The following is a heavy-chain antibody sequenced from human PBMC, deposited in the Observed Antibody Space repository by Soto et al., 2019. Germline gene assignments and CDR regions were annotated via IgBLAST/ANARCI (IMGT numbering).Heavy chain of an antibody. J-gene: IGHJ5*02. CDR1: GGSISTDSYY. V-gene: IGHV4-39*01. CDR3: ARHWGFAAAGSRFDP. D-gene: IGHD6-13*01. Sequence: SETLSLTCTVSGGSISTDSYYWGWVRQSPGKGLEWIGSIFYSGNTYYSPSLKSRVTISVDLSNNQFSLRLSSVTAADTALYYCARHWGFAAAGSRFDPWGLGTLVT. CDR2: IFYSGNT.